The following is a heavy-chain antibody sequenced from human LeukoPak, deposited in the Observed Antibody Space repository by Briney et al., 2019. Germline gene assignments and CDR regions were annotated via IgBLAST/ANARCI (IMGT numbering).Heavy chain of an antibody. CDR3: ARASYYYDSSGYYSQSPGWFDP. V-gene: IGHV1-3*01. CDR2: INAGNGNT. CDR1: GYTFTSYA. D-gene: IGHD3-22*01. Sequence: ASVKASRKASGYTFTSYAMHWVRQAPGQRLEWMGWINAGNGNTKYSQKFQGRVTITRDTSASTAYMELSSLRSEDTAVYYCARASYYYDSSGYYSQSPGWFDPWGQGTLVTVSS. J-gene: IGHJ5*02.